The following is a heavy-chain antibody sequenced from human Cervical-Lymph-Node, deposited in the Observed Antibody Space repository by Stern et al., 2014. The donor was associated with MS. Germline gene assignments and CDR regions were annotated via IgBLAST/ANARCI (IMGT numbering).Heavy chain of an antibody. CDR1: GGSISGYD. CDR3: ARSRDAYSPLAY. V-gene: IGHV4-59*01. CDR2: IYYSGST. D-gene: IGHD5-24*01. J-gene: IGHJ4*02. Sequence: DQLVESGPGLVKPSETLSLTCTVSGGSISGYDCSWIRQPPGKGLEWIGHIYYSGSTKYMPSLKSRVSISIDTPKNQFSLKLSSVTAADTAVYYCARSRDAYSPLAYWGQGALVTVSS.